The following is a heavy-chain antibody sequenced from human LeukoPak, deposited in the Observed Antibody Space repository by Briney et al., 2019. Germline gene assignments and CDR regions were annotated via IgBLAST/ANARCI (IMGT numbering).Heavy chain of an antibody. J-gene: IGHJ4*02. CDR1: GFTFSNYG. Sequence: GGTLRLSCAASGFTFSNYGMSWVRQAPGKGLEWVSAVSGNGGSSFHADSVKGRFTISRDNSKNTLFLQVDSLRAEDSAIYYCARRKVGGTGDYWGQGTQVTVSS. V-gene: IGHV3-23*01. D-gene: IGHD1-26*01. CDR2: VSGNGGSS. CDR3: ARRKVGGTGDY.